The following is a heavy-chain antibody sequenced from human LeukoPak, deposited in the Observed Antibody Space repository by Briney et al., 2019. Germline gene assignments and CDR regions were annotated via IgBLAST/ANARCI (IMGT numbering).Heavy chain of an antibody. Sequence: GGSLGLSCAASGFSFSSYSMNWVRQAPGKGLEWISHISSGSSTIFYADSVKGRFTISRDNAKNSLYLQMNSLRAEDTAVYYCASDCSGGSLRYWGQGTLVTVSS. CDR1: GFSFSSYS. CDR3: ASDCSGGSLRY. D-gene: IGHD2-15*01. CDR2: ISSGSSTI. J-gene: IGHJ4*02. V-gene: IGHV3-48*01.